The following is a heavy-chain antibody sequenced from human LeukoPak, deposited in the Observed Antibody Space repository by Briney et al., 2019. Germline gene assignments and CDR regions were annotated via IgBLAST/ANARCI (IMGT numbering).Heavy chain of an antibody. CDR2: IRYDGSNK. D-gene: IGHD3-10*01. J-gene: IGHJ4*02. V-gene: IGHV3-30*02. CDR3: AKDLGVYQLRGMIHY. Sequence: GGSLRLSGAASGFTFISYDVHWVRQAPGKGLEWVAFIRYDGSNKYYADSVKGRFTISRDNSKNTLYLQMNSLRAEDTAVYYCAKDLGVYQLRGMIHYWGQGTLVTVSS. CDR1: GFTFISYD.